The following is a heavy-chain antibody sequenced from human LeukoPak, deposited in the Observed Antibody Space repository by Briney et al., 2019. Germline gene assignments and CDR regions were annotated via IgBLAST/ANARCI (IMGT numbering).Heavy chain of an antibody. CDR2: IYYSGST. CDR1: GGSISSYY. V-gene: IGHV4-59*01. CDR3: ANTGYCSGGSCYSKVDGYFDL. J-gene: IGHJ2*01. Sequence: PSETLSLTCTVSGGSISSYYWSWIRQPPGKGLEWIGYIYYSGSTNCNPSLKSRVTISVDTSKNQFSLKLSSMTAADTAVYYCANTGYCSGGSCYSKVDGYFDLWGRGTLVTVSS. D-gene: IGHD2-15*01.